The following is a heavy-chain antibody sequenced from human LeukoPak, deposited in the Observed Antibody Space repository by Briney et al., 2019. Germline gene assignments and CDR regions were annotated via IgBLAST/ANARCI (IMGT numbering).Heavy chain of an antibody. J-gene: IGHJ6*03. V-gene: IGHV1-2*02. CDR3: ARAFDRTTVTYYYYYTDV. CDR2: INPNSGGT. CDR1: GYTFTGYY. Sequence: ASVKVSCKASGYTFTGYYMHWVRQAPGQGLEWMGWINPNSGGTNYAQKFQGRVTMTRDTSISTAYMELSRLRSDDTAVYYCARAFDRTTVTYYYYYTDVWGKGTTVTISS. D-gene: IGHD4-17*01.